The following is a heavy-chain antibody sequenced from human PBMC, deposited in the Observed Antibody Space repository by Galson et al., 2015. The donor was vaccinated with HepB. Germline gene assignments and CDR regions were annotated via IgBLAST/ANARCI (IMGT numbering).Heavy chain of an antibody. CDR3: ARAVCDIVVVPAAISDHLPIIGMDV. Sequence: TLSLTCTVSGGSISSGGYYWSWIRQHPGKGLEWIGYIYYSGSTYYNPSLKSRVTISVDTSKNQFSLKLSSVTAADTAVYYCARAVCDIVVVPAAISDHLPIIGMDVWGQGTTVTVSS. D-gene: IGHD2-2*02. J-gene: IGHJ6*02. CDR1: GGSISSGGYY. V-gene: IGHV4-31*03. CDR2: IYYSGST.